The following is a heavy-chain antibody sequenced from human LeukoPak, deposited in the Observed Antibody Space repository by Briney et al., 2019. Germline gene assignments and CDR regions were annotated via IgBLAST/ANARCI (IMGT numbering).Heavy chain of an antibody. D-gene: IGHD6-6*01. CDR3: ARRGGGIAARGSYYYMDV. CDR2: MNPNSGNT. CDR1: GYTSTSYD. J-gene: IGHJ6*03. V-gene: IGHV1-8*01. Sequence: ASVKVSCKASGYTSTSYDINWVRHATGQGLEWMGLMNPNSGNTGYAQEFQGRVTMTRNTSISTAYMELSSLRSEDTAVYYCARRGGGIAARGSYYYMDVWGKGTTVTVSS.